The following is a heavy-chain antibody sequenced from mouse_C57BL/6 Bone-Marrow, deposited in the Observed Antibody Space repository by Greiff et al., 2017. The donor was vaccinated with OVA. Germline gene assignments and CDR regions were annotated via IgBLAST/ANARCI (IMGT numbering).Heavy chain of an antibody. V-gene: IGHV5-4*03. Sequence: EVMLVESGGGLVKPGGSLKLSCAASGFTFSSYAMSWVRQTPEKRLEWVATISDGGSYTYYPDNVKGRFTISRDNAKNNLYLQMSHLKSEDTAMYYCARTIYYYGSRYYFDYWGQGTTLTVSS. D-gene: IGHD1-1*01. J-gene: IGHJ2*01. CDR2: ISDGGSYT. CDR3: ARTIYYYGSRYYFDY. CDR1: GFTFSSYA.